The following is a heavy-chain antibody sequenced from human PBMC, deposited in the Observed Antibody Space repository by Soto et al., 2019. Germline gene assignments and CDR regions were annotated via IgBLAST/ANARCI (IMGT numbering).Heavy chain of an antibody. D-gene: IGHD1-26*01. CDR1: GASITSGGYY. Sequence: PSETLSLTCTFSGASITSGGYYWTWIRQHPGKGLEWIGYIYYSGTTYYNPSLKSRFTISVDTSKNQFSLKLSSVTAADTAVYYCARATLVGANFDAFDIWGQGTTVTVSS. J-gene: IGHJ3*02. CDR3: ARATLVGANFDAFDI. V-gene: IGHV4-31*03. CDR2: IYYSGTT.